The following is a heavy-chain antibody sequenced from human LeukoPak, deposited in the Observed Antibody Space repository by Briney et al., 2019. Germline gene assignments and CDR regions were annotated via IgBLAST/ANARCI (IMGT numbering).Heavy chain of an antibody. CDR1: GLAFSNFW. D-gene: IGHD5-24*01. J-gene: IGHJ4*02. V-gene: IGHV3-7*01. CDR2: IKADGSED. Sequence: PGGSLRLSCATSGLAFSNFWMCWVRQAPGKGLEWVASIKADGSEDFYADSVKGRFNISRDNAKNSLFLQMTNLKAEDTAVYYCAVDRRFKIFDYWGQGTLVTVSS. CDR3: AVDRRFKIFDY.